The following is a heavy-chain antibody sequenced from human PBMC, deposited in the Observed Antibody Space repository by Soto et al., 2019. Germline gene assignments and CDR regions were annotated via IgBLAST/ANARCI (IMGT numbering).Heavy chain of an antibody. CDR1: GFSLSTSGVG. D-gene: IGHD3-10*01. V-gene: IGHV2-5*02. Sequence: QITLKESGPTLVKPTQTLTLTCTFSGFSLSTSGVGVGWIRQPPGKALQWLALIYWDDDKRYSPSLKSRLTITKDTSKNQVVLTMTNMDPVDTATYYCAHLAGPWFGEFSLDYWGQGTLVTVSS. J-gene: IGHJ4*02. CDR3: AHLAGPWFGEFSLDY. CDR2: IYWDDDK.